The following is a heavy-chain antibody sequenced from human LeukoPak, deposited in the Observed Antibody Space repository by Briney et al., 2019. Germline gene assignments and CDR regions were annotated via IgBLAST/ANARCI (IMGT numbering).Heavy chain of an antibody. D-gene: IGHD3-10*01. Sequence: SETLSLTCAVSGYSISHFYYWAWIRQAPGEGLEWIGSIYESGSTDYSPSLKSRVTISVDTSKNQFSLRLSSVTAADTAIYYCARDDWVDRGLLTRAFEYWGQGILVTVSA. CDR1: GYSISHFYY. J-gene: IGHJ4*02. CDR2: IYESGST. V-gene: IGHV4-38-2*02. CDR3: ARDDWVDRGLLTRAFEY.